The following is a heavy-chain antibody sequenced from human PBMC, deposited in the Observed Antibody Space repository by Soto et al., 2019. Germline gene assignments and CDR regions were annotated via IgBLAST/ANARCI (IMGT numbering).Heavy chain of an antibody. CDR3: ARVSSCSSTSCYYVDYYYYYMDV. V-gene: IGHV3-48*01. Sequence: GGSLRLSCAASGFTFSSYSMNWVRQAPGKGLEWVSYISSSSSTIYYADSVKGRFTISRDNAKNSLYLQMNSLRAEDTAGYYCARVSSCSSTSCYYVDYYYYYMDVWGKGTTVTVSS. J-gene: IGHJ6*03. CDR2: ISSSSSTI. CDR1: GFTFSSYS. D-gene: IGHD2-2*01.